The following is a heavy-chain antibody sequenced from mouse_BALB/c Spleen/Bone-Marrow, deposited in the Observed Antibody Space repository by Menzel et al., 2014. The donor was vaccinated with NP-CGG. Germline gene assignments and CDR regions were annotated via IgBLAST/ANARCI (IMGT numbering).Heavy chain of an antibody. CDR3: AKDDYGRSRFAY. J-gene: IGHJ3*01. CDR1: GYSITSGYS. D-gene: IGHD1-1*01. CDR2: IHYSGST. Sequence: VQLKQSGPDLVKPSQSLSLTCTVTGYSITSGYSWHWIRQFPGNKLEWMGYIHYSGSTNYNPSLISRISITRDTSKNQFFLQLNSVTTEGTATYYCAKDDYGRSRFAYWGQGTLVTVSA. V-gene: IGHV3-1*02.